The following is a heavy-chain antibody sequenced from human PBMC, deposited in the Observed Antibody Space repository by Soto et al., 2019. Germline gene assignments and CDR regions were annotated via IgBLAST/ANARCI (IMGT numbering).Heavy chain of an antibody. Sequence: GESLTISCKGSGYSFTSYWISWVRQMPGKGLEWMGRIDPSDSYTNYSPSFQGHVTISADKSISTAYLQWSSLKASDTAMYYCARHVKFGLQHYYGMDVWGQGTTVTVSS. J-gene: IGHJ6*02. CDR1: GYSFTSYW. CDR2: IDPSDSYT. V-gene: IGHV5-10-1*01. D-gene: IGHD4-4*01. CDR3: ARHVKFGLQHYYGMDV.